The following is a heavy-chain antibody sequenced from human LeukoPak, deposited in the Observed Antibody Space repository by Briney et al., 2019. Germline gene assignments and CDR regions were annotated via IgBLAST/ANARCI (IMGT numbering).Heavy chain of an antibody. CDR1: GYTFTSYY. Sequence: AXXXXSCKASGYTFTSYYMHWVRQAPGQGLEWMGIINPSGGSTSYAQKFQGRVTMTRDTSTSTVYMELSSLRSEDTAVYYCALRGVTLFDYWGQGTLVTVSS. CDR3: ALRGVTLFDY. CDR2: INPSGGST. J-gene: IGHJ4*02. V-gene: IGHV1-46*01. D-gene: IGHD5-18*01.